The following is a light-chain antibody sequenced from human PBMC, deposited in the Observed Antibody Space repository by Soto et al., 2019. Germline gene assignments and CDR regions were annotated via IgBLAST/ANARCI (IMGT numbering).Light chain of an antibody. CDR3: QHYDSSPRT. CDR2: GAS. Sequence: EIVLTQSPGTLSLSPGERATLSCRASQSVSSSYLAWYQQKPGQAPSLLIYGASSRATGIPDRFSGSGSGTDFTLTISRLEPEDFAVYYCQHYDSSPRTSGQGTKV. CDR1: QSVSSSY. V-gene: IGKV3-20*01. J-gene: IGKJ1*01.